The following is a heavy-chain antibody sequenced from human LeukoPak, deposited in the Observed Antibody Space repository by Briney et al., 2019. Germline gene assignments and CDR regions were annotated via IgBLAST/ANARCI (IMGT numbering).Heavy chain of an antibody. CDR3: ARDGRGWELLRYYYYGMDV. CDR1: GGSISSSSYY. D-gene: IGHD1-26*01. CDR2: IYYSGST. Sequence: SETLSLTCTVSGGSISSSSYYWGWIRQPPGKGLEWIGSIYYSGSTYYNPSLKSRVTISVDTSKNQFSLKLSSVTAADTAVYYCARDGRGWELLRYYYYGMDVWGQGTTVTVSS. J-gene: IGHJ6*02. V-gene: IGHV4-39*07.